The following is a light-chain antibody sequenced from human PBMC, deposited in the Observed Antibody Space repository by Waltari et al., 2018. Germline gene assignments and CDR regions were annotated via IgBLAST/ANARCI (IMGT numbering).Light chain of an antibody. Sequence: IQLTQSPSSLSASVGDRVTITCRASQDISNYLAWYQQKPGKAPKLLIYAASTLQSGVPSRFSGSGSGTDVTLTISSLQPEDFATYYGQQLNSYPGFTFGPVTKVDIK. CDR3: QQLNSYPGFT. V-gene: IGKV1-9*01. CDR2: AAS. J-gene: IGKJ3*01. CDR1: QDISNY.